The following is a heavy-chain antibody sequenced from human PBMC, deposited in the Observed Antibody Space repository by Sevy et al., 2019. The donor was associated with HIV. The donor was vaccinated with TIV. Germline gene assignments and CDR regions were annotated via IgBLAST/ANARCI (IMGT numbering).Heavy chain of an antibody. J-gene: IGHJ6*02. CDR2: ISSSSSYM. D-gene: IGHD3-3*01. V-gene: IGHV3-21*01. Sequence: GGSLRLSCAASGFTFSSYSMNWVRQAPGKGLEWVSSISSSSSYMYYADSVKGRFTISRDNAKNSLYLQMNSLRAEDTAVYYCARDGGGYDFWSGYPDVYYYYGMDVWGQGTTVTVSS. CDR1: GFTFSSYS. CDR3: ARDGGGYDFWSGYPDVYYYYGMDV.